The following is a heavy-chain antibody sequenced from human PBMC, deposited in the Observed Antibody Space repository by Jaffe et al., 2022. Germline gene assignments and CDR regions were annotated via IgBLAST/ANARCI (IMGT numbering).Heavy chain of an antibody. CDR1: GFTFSSYE. J-gene: IGHJ3*02. V-gene: IGHV3-48*03. Sequence: EVQLVESGGGLVQPGGSLRLSCAASGFTFSSYEMNWVRQAPGKGLEWVSYISSSGSTIYYADSVKGRFTISRDNAKNSLYLQMNSLRAEDTAVYYCARDSGYDILTGYYNSAFDIWGQGTMVTVSS. CDR3: ARDSGYDILTGYYNSAFDI. CDR2: ISSSGSTI. D-gene: IGHD3-9*01.